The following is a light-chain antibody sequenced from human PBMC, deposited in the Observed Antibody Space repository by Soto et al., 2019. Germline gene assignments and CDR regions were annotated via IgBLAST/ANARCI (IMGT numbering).Light chain of an antibody. CDR1: SSNVGSYA. Sequence: QSVLTQEASVSGTVGQKVTLSCTGNSSNVGSYAVGWYQQISHGAPKIVIFGNSLPSGIPDRFSGSKSGTTASLTISGLYPEDQADYYCSTWDYSVSVWVFGGGTKLTVL. CDR3: STWDYSVSVWV. V-gene: IGLV1-44*01. J-gene: IGLJ3*02. CDR2: GNS.